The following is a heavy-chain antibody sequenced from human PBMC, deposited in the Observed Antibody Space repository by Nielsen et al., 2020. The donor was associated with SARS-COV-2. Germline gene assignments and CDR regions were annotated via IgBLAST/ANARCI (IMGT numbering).Heavy chain of an antibody. CDR3: ASQGVGGITIFGVVLH. CDR2: IYYSGST. J-gene: IGHJ4*02. D-gene: IGHD3-3*01. V-gene: IGHV4-59*01. Sequence: SETLSLTCTVSGGSISSYYWSWIRQPPGKGLEWIGYIYYSGSTNYNPSLKSRVTISVDTSKNQFSLKLSSVTAADTAVYYCASQGVGGITIFGVVLHWGQGTLVTVSS. CDR1: GGSISSYY.